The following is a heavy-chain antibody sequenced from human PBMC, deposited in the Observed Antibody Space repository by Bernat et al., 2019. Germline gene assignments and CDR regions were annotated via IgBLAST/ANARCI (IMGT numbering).Heavy chain of an antibody. CDR3: AKTPGIAAAGHDY. CDR1: GGTFSSYT. V-gene: IGHV1-69*02. CDR2: IIPILGIA. J-gene: IGHJ4*02. D-gene: IGHD6-13*01. Sequence: QVQLVQSGAEVKKPGSSVKVSCKASGGTFSSYTISWVRQAPGQGLEWMGRIIPILGIANYAQKFQGRVTITADKSTSTAYMELSSLRSEDTAAYYCAKTPGIAAAGHDYWGQGTLVTVSS.